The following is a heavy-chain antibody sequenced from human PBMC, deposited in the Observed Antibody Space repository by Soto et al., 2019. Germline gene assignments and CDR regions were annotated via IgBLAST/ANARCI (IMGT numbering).Heavy chain of an antibody. CDR1: GFNFRNSP. CDR2: ITSSGEHT. J-gene: IGHJ4*02. CDR3: AKWAVGFDY. Sequence: TGGSLRLSCAASGFNFRNSPMTWVRQAPGQGLEYVSSITSSGEHTFYADSVKGRLTISRDNSKNTLYLQMNSLRAEDTAVYYCAKWAVGFDYWGQGTLVTVSS. V-gene: IGHV3-23*01.